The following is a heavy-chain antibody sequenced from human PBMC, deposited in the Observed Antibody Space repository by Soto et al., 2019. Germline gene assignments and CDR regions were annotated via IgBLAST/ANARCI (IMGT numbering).Heavy chain of an antibody. Sequence: SDTLSLTCAVYGGSFSGYYWSWIRQPPGEGLEWIGEINHSGSTNYNPSLKSRVTISVDTSKNQFSLKLSSVTAADTAVYYCAREGTAGWFDPWGQGTLVTVSS. CDR2: INHSGST. J-gene: IGHJ5*02. V-gene: IGHV4-34*01. D-gene: IGHD1-1*01. CDR1: GGSFSGYY. CDR3: AREGTAGWFDP.